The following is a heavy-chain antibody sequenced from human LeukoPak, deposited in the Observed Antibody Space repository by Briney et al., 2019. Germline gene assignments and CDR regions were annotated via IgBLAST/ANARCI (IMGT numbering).Heavy chain of an antibody. D-gene: IGHD3-22*01. CDR1: GFNFANHA. CDR3: AKDHGSGWPNFDY. V-gene: IGHV3-23*01. CDR2: ISGGGDIT. J-gene: IGHJ4*02. Sequence: PGGSLRLSCAASGFNFANHAMSWVRQTPGKGLEWVSAISGGGDITYYADSVTGRFTISRDNSKNTLYLQMNSLRAEDTAVYYCAKDHGSGWPNFDYWGQGTLVTVSS.